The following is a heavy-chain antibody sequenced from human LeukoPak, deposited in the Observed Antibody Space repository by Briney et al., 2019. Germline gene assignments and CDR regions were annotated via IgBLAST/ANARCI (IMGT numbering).Heavy chain of an antibody. J-gene: IGHJ4*02. Sequence: KVSCKASGYSFTSNWIGWVRQMPGKGLEWMGIIYPGDADIRYSPSFQGQVTISADKSISTAYLQWSSLKASDTAMYYCARLSGIYFDYWGQGTLVTVSS. CDR1: GYSFTSNW. CDR3: ARLSGIYFDY. D-gene: IGHD1-26*01. CDR2: IYPGDADI. V-gene: IGHV5-51*01.